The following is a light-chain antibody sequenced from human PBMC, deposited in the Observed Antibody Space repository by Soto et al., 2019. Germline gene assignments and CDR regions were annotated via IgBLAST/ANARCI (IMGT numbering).Light chain of an antibody. V-gene: IGLV2-14*01. Sequence: QSVLTQPASVSGSPGQWITISCTGTSSDVGSYNYVSWYQQRPGKAPQLIIYGVNDRPSGVSNRFSGSKSDNTASLTISGLQAEDEADYYCNSYTTSSTYVFGTGTKVTVL. CDR2: GVN. CDR1: SSDVGSYNY. J-gene: IGLJ1*01. CDR3: NSYTTSSTYV.